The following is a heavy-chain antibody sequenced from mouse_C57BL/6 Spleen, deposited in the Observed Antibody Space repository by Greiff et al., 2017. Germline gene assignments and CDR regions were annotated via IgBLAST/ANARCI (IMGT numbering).Heavy chain of an antibody. Sequence: LQESGAELVKPGASVKLSCKASGYTFTEYTIHWVKQRSGQGLEWIGWFYPGSGSIKYNEKFKDKATLTADKSSSTVYMELSRLTSEDSAVYFCARHEEREYSNFHLDYWGQGTTLTVSS. D-gene: IGHD2-5*01. CDR2: FYPGSGSI. V-gene: IGHV1-62-2*01. CDR3: ARHEEREYSNFHLDY. J-gene: IGHJ2*01. CDR1: GYTFTEYT.